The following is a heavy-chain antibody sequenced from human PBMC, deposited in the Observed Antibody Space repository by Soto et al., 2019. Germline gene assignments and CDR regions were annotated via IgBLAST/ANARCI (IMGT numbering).Heavy chain of an antibody. CDR3: ARDRGYNWNYGWFDP. J-gene: IGHJ5*02. D-gene: IGHD1-7*01. CDR2: ISAYNGNT. Sequence: QVQLVQSGAEVKKPGASVKVSCKASGYTFSSYGISWVRQAPGQGLEWMGRISAYNGNTNYAQKLQGRVTMTTDTSTSTAYMELRSLRSDDTAGYYCARDRGYNWNYGWFDPWGQGTRVTVSS. V-gene: IGHV1-18*01. CDR1: GYTFSSYG.